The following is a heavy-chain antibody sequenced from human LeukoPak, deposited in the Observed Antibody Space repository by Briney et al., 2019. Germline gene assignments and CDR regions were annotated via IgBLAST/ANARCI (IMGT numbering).Heavy chain of an antibody. CDR1: GGSFSGYY. CDR2: IYYSGST. Sequence: PSETLSLTCAVYGGSFSGYYWGWIRQPPGKGLEWIGSIYYSGSTYYNPSLKSRVTISVDTSKNQFSLKLSSVTAADTAVYYCARVGNIGFGESEKINWFDPWGQGTLVTVSS. D-gene: IGHD3-10*01. V-gene: IGHV4-34*01. CDR3: ARVGNIGFGESEKINWFDP. J-gene: IGHJ5*02.